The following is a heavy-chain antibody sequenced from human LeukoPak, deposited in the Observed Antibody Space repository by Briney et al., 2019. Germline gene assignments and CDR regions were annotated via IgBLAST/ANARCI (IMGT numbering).Heavy chain of an antibody. Sequence: GGSLRLSCIGSGFTFSNFWTNWVRQAPGKGLEWVAIIKQGGSEEYYVDSVKGRFIISRDNAKNSLSLQMNSLRVEDSAVYFCAGSSGFIPYHWGQGTLVTVSS. J-gene: IGHJ1*01. CDR3: AGSSGFIPYH. CDR1: GFTFSNFW. V-gene: IGHV3-7*01. D-gene: IGHD3-10*01. CDR2: IKQGGSEE.